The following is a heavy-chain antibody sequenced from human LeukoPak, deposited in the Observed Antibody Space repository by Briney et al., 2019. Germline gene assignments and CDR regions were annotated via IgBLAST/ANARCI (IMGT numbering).Heavy chain of an antibody. J-gene: IGHJ4*02. CDR2: ISSSGSTI. D-gene: IGHD3-10*01. CDR1: GFTFSDYY. CDR3: ARVKFIGTWFGGTFDY. Sequence: GGSLRLSCAASGFTFSDYYMSWIRQAPGKGLEWVSYISSSGSTIYYADSVKGRFTISRDNAKNSLYLQMNSLRAEDTAVYYCARVKFIGTWFGGTFDYWGQGTLVTVSS. V-gene: IGHV3-11*01.